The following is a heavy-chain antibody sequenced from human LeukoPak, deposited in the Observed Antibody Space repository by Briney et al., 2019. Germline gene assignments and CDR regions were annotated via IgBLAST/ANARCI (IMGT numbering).Heavy chain of an antibody. D-gene: IGHD3-10*01. V-gene: IGHV1-18*01. CDR2: ISAYNGNT. Sequence: ASVKVSCKASDYTFISYGFNWVRQAPGQGLEWMGWISAYNGNTNYAQKLQGRVTMTTDTSTSTAYMELRSLRSDDTAVYYCARDQETSGVGGFNIWGQGTMVTVSS. CDR1: DYTFISYG. CDR3: ARDQETSGVGGFNI. J-gene: IGHJ3*02.